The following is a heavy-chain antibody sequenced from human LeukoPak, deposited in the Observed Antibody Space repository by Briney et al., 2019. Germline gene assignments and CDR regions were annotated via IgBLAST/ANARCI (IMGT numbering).Heavy chain of an antibody. CDR3: ARDGGFYYSASPNSWFDP. D-gene: IGHD2-15*01. J-gene: IGHJ5*02. CDR2: ISHRGSP. V-gene: IGHV4-38-2*02. CDR1: GYSISSDYC. Sequence: SSETLSLTCIVSGYSISSDYCWGWIRQAPGKGLEWIGSISHRGSPYYNPSLQSRATMSADTPNNHFSLRLSSVTAADTAVYYCARDGGFYYSASPNSWFDPWGQGILVTVSS.